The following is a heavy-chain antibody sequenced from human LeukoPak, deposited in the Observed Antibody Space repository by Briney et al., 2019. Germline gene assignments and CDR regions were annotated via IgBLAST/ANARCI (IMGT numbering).Heavy chain of an antibody. Sequence: KPGESLKISCKGSGYNFNSYWIGWVRQMPGKGLEWMGIIYPGDSDTRYSPSFQGQVTISADKSISIAYLQWSSLKASDTAMYYCARLGKGSGSYYNEFGWFDPWGQGTLVTVSS. CDR2: IYPGDSDT. V-gene: IGHV5-51*03. D-gene: IGHD3-10*01. CDR3: ARLGKGSGSYYNEFGWFDP. CDR1: GYNFNSYW. J-gene: IGHJ5*02.